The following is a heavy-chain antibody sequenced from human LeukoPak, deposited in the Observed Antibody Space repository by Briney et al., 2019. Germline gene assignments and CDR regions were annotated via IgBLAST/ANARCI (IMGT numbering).Heavy chain of an antibody. CDR1: GFTFSSYA. CDR2: ISGSGGST. CDR3: AKDLGYCSGGSCSLGY. Sequence: PGGSLRLSCAASGFTFSSYAMSWVRQAPGKGLEWVSAISGSGGSTYCADSVKGRFTISRDSSKNTLYLQMNSLRAEDTAVYYCAKDLGYCSGGSCSLGYWGQGNLVIVSS. V-gene: IGHV3-23*01. J-gene: IGHJ4*02. D-gene: IGHD2-15*01.